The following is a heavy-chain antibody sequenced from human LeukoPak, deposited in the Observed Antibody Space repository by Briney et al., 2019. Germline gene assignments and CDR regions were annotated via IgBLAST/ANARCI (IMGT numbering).Heavy chain of an antibody. CDR3: AKLYYDFWSGYSGFYFDY. J-gene: IGHJ4*02. D-gene: IGHD3-3*01. CDR2: ISGTGGST. CDR1: GFTFNNYA. V-gene: IGHV3-23*01. Sequence: GGSLRLSCAASGFTFNNYAMSWVRQAPGKGLEWVSAISGTGGSTYYADSVKGRFTISRDNSKNTLYLQMNSLTAEDTAVYYCAKLYYDFWSGYSGFYFDYWGQGTLVTVSS.